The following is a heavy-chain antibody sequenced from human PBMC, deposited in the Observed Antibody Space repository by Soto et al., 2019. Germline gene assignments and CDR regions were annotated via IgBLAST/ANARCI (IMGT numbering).Heavy chain of an antibody. CDR1: GFTFSSYA. D-gene: IGHD3-3*01. Sequence: EVQLLESGGGLVQPGGSLRLSCAASGFTFSSYAMSWVRQAPGKGLEWVSAISGSGGSTYYADSVKGRFTISRDNSKNTLYLQMNSVRAEDTAVYYCAKGRDFWSGYSWERYYYMDVWGKGTTVTVSS. CDR2: ISGSGGST. J-gene: IGHJ6*03. CDR3: AKGRDFWSGYSWERYYYMDV. V-gene: IGHV3-23*01.